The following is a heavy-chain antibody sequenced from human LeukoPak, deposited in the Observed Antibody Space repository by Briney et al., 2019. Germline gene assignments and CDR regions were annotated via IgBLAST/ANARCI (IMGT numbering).Heavy chain of an antibody. V-gene: IGHV7-4-1*02. CDR2: INTNTGKP. CDR3: AKGYTYSTDY. D-gene: IGHD5-18*01. J-gene: IGHJ4*02. CDR1: GYTLTELS. Sequence: GASVKVSCKVSGYTLTELSMHWVRQAPGQGLEWMGWINTNTGKPTYVQGFTGRFVFSLDTSVSTAYLQISSLKTEDTAVYYCAKGYTYSTDYWGQGTLVTVSS.